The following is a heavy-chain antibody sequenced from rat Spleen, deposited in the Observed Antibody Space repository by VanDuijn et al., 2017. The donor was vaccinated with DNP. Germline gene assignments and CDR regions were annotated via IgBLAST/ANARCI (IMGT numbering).Heavy chain of an antibody. V-gene: IGHV4-2*01. J-gene: IGHJ2*01. CDR3: TTDFERGY. CDR2: INEDASII. CDR1: GFNFNDYW. Sequence: EVKLVESGGGLVQPGRSLKLSCEASGFNFNDYWMGWVRQAPGKGLEWIGEINEDASIINYTPSLRDKISFSRDNAQNTLYLQMSELGSEDTATFYCTTDFERGYWGQGVMVTVSS. D-gene: IGHD1-11*01.